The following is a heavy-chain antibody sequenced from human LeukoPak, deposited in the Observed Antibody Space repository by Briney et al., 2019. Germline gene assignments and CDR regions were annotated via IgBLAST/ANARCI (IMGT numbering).Heavy chain of an antibody. Sequence: GGSLRLSCAASGFIFTSYGMHWVRQAPGKGLEWVAFIRYDGSIKFYADSVKGRFTISRDNSRNTLYLQVNSLRAEDTAGYYCAKDYYYGSGRLYYYYYMDVWGKGTTVTISS. D-gene: IGHD3-10*01. J-gene: IGHJ6*03. CDR2: IRYDGSIK. CDR1: GFIFTSYG. V-gene: IGHV3-30*02. CDR3: AKDYYYGSGRLYYYYYMDV.